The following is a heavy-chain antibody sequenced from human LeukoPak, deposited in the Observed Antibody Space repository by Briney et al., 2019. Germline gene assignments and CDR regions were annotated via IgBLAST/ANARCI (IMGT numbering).Heavy chain of an antibody. CDR2: IGTRGTTM. D-gene: IGHD4-17*01. CDR3: ARDPYGVIDY. Sequence: GGSLRLSCAASGFTFTSYVMNWVRQPPGKGLEWISYIGTRGTTMYYADSVKGRFTISRDNAKNSLYLQMNSLRAEDTAVYYCARDPYGVIDYWGQGTLVTVSS. V-gene: IGHV3-48*01. J-gene: IGHJ4*02. CDR1: GFTFTSYV.